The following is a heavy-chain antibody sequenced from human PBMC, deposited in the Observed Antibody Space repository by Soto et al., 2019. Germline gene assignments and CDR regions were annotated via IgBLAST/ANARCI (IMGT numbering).Heavy chain of an antibody. J-gene: IGHJ5*02. CDR1: GGSFSGYY. CDR3: ARGFSGWYSRWFDP. V-gene: IGHV4-34*01. CDR2: INHSGST. D-gene: IGHD6-19*01. Sequence: PSETLSLTCAVYGGSFSGYYRSWIRQPPGKGLEWIGEINHSGSTNYNPSLKSRVTVSVDTSKNQFSLKLSSVTAADTAVYYCARGFSGWYSRWFDPWGQGTLVTVSS.